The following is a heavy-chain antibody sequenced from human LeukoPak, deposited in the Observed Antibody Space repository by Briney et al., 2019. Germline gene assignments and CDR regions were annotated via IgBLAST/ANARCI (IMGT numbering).Heavy chain of an antibody. Sequence: ASVKVSCKASGYTFTDYYMHWVRQAPGQGLEWMGWINPNSGGTNYAQKFQGRVTMTRDTSISTAYMELSRLRSDDTAVYYCARSGVATIRNAFDIWGQGTMVTVSS. CDR3: ARSGVATIRNAFDI. CDR1: GYTFTDYY. V-gene: IGHV1-2*02. CDR2: INPNSGGT. D-gene: IGHD5-12*01. J-gene: IGHJ3*02.